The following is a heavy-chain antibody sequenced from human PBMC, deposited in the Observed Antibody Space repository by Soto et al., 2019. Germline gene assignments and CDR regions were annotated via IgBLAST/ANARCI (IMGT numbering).Heavy chain of an antibody. CDR3: ARDRSGGSYDAFDI. V-gene: IGHV4-31*03. D-gene: IGHD2-15*01. J-gene: IGHJ3*02. Sequence: QVQLQESGPGLVKPSQTLSLTCTVSGGSISSGGYYWSWIRQHPGKGLEWIGYIYYSGSTYYNPSLKSRVIISVDTSKNQFSLKLSSVTAADTAVYYCARDRSGGSYDAFDIWGQGTMVTVSS. CDR2: IYYSGST. CDR1: GGSISSGGYY.